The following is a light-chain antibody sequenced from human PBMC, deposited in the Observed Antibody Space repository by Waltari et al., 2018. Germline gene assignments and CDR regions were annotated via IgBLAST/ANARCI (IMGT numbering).Light chain of an antibody. Sequence: DVVMTQSPLSLPIIFGQPASISCKSSQGLVYSNGNTYLSWYQQKPGQPPRLLIYQVSNRYSGVPDRFSGSWAVTDFTLQISRVEADDVGVYYCGQGVHLPPTFGQGTKVEIK. CDR3: GQGVHLPPT. J-gene: IGKJ1*01. CDR2: QVS. CDR1: QGLVYSNGNTY. V-gene: IGKV2-30*01.